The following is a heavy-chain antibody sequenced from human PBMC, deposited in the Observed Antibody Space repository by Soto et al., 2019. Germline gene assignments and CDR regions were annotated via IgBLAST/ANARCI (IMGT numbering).Heavy chain of an antibody. J-gene: IGHJ4*02. Sequence: PSETLSLTCTVSGGSIRSYYRTWIRQPPGKGLEWLGYIFYSGSTFYNPSLKSRVTISIHTSKSQFSLQLTSVTAADTAVYYCARGAADTAMVDSWGQGTLVTVS. CDR2: IFYSGST. CDR3: ARGAADTAMVDS. V-gene: IGHV4-59*01. CDR1: GGSIRSYY. D-gene: IGHD5-18*01.